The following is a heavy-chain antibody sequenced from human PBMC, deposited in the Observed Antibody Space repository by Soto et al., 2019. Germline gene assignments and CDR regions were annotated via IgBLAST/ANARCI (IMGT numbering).Heavy chain of an antibody. V-gene: IGHV1-3*01. J-gene: IGHJ4*02. CDR2: INAGNGNA. Sequence: GASVKVSCKASGYTFTSYAIHWVRQAPGQRLEWMGWINAGNGNAKYSQKFQGRVTITRDTSASTAYVELSSLSSDDTAVYYCARASYYYESSGYYPDYWGQGTLVTVYS. CDR3: ARASYYYESSGYYPDY. CDR1: GYTFTSYA. D-gene: IGHD3-22*01.